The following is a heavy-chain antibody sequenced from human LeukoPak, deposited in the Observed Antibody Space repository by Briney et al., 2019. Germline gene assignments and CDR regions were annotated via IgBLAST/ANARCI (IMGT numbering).Heavy chain of an antibody. CDR1: GGSISSYY. D-gene: IGHD2-2*01. Sequence: PSETLSLTCTVSGGSISSYYWSWIRQPPGKGLEWIGYISYSGSTNYNPSLKSRVTMSVDTSKNQFSLKLSSVTAADTAVYYCARGAVVVPAFDYWGQGTLVTVSS. CDR3: ARGAVVVPAFDY. V-gene: IGHV4-59*12. J-gene: IGHJ4*02. CDR2: ISYSGST.